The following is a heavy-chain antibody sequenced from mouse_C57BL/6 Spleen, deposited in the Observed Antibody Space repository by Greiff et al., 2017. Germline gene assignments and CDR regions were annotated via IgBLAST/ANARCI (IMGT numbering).Heavy chain of an antibody. CDR3: ARKGSSYAMDY. CDR1: GYTFTSYW. D-gene: IGHD1-1*01. CDR2: IDPSDSYT. Sequence: QVQLQQPGAELVMPGASVKLSCKASGYTFTSYWIHWVKQRPGQGLEWIGEIDPSDSYTNYNQKFKGKSTLTVDKSSSTAYMQLSSLTSEDSAVYYCARKGSSYAMDYWGQGTSVTVSS. J-gene: IGHJ4*01. V-gene: IGHV1-69*01.